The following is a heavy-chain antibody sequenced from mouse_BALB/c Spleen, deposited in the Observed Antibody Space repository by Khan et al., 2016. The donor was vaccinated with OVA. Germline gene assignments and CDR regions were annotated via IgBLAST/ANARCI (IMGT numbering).Heavy chain of an antibody. CDR1: GFTSSSYA. CDR2: ISSGGST. CDR3: ARDYYYGTGYFDV. Sequence: EVELVESGGGLVKPGGSLKLSCAASGFTSSSYAMSWVRQTPEKRLEWVASISSGGSTYYPDSVKGRFTISRDNARNILYLQMSSLRSEDTAMYYCARDYYYGTGYFDVWGAGTTVTVSS. J-gene: IGHJ1*01. D-gene: IGHD1-1*01. V-gene: IGHV5-6-5*01.